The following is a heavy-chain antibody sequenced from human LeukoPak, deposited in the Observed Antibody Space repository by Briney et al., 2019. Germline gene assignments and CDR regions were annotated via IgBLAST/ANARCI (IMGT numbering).Heavy chain of an antibody. CDR2: IYYSVST. CDR1: GDSISSSSYY. Sequence: SETLSLTCTASGDSISSSSYYWGWIRQPPGNGLEWIVSIYYSVSTYYNPSLKSRVTISVDTSKNQFSMKLSSVTAADTAVYYCARDRNWNYVNAFSHWFDPWGEGTLVTVSS. V-gene: IGHV4-39*07. CDR3: ARDRNWNYVNAFSHWFDP. J-gene: IGHJ5*02. D-gene: IGHD1-7*01.